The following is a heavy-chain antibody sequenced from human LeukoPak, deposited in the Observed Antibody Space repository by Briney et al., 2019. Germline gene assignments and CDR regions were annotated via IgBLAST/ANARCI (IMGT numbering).Heavy chain of an antibody. J-gene: IGHJ4*02. D-gene: IGHD5-12*01. CDR1: GFTFGDYT. V-gene: IGHV3-49*04. CDR2: IRSKAYSGTT. Sequence: GGSLRLSCTASGFTFGDYTMSWVRQAPGKGLEWVGFIRSKAYSGTTEYAASVKGRFTISRDDSKSIAYLQMNSLKTEDTAVYSCTRDPGGTYSGYNFLDYWGQGTLVTVSS. CDR3: TRDPGGTYSGYNFLDY.